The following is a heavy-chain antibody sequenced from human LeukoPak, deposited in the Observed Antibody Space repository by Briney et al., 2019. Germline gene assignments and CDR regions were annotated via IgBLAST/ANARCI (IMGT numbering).Heavy chain of an antibody. J-gene: IGHJ4*02. CDR3: AKDYWYSSGWWTH. Sequence: GGTLRLSCAASGFTFSSYAMSWVRQAPGKGLEWVSAISGSGGSTYYADSVKGRFTISRDNSKNTLYLQMNSLRAEDTAVYYCAKDYWYSSGWWTHWGQGTLVTVSS. D-gene: IGHD6-19*01. CDR1: GFTFSSYA. V-gene: IGHV3-23*01. CDR2: ISGSGGST.